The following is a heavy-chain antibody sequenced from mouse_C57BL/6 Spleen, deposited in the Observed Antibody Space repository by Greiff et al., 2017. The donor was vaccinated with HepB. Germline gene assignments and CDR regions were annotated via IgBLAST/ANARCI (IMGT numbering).Heavy chain of an antibody. D-gene: IGHD1-1*01. J-gene: IGHJ4*01. Sequence: VQLQQPGAELVKPGASVKLSCKASGYTFTSYWMQWVKQRPGQGLEWIGEIDPSDSYTNSNQKFKGKATLTVDTASSTAYMQLSSLTSEDSAVYYCARGYYYGSRDYAMDYWGQGTSVTVSS. CDR1: GYTFTSYW. CDR2: IDPSDSYT. V-gene: IGHV1-50*01. CDR3: ARGYYYGSRDYAMDY.